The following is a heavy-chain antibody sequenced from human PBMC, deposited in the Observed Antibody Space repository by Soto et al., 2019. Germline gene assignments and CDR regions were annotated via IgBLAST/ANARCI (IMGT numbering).Heavy chain of an antibody. CDR3: ARRPRYFDWLSPGVIDY. Sequence: TLSLTCTVSGGSISSSSYYWGWIRQPPGKGLEWIGSIYYSGSTYYNPSLKSRVTISVDTSKNQFSLKLSSVTAADTAVYYCARRPRYFDWLSPGVIDYWGQGTLVTVSS. J-gene: IGHJ4*02. CDR2: IYYSGST. V-gene: IGHV4-39*01. D-gene: IGHD3-9*01. CDR1: GGSISSSSYY.